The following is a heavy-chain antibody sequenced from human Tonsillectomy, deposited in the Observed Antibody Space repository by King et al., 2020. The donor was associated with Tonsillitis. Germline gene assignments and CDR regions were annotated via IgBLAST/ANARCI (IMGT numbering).Heavy chain of an antibody. D-gene: IGHD3-22*01. CDR2: ISSSSDYI. V-gene: IGHV3-21*01. CDR1: GFSFSNYD. J-gene: IGHJ3*02. CDR3: AKDKGATYYDSGRGAFDI. Sequence: VQLVESGGGLVKPGGSLRLACATSGFSFSNYDMNWVRQAPGKGLEWVSSISSSSDYIYYADSVKGRFTISRDNAWNSLYLQVYSLRAEDTAIYYCAKDKGATYYDSGRGAFDIWGQGTLVTVSS.